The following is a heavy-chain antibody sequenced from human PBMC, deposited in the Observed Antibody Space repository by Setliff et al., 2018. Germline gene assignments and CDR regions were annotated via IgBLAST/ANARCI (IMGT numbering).Heavy chain of an antibody. CDR2: ISPYNGYI. Sequence: ASVKVSCKASGYTFSTYGIAWVRQAPGQGLEWMGWISPYNGYIIYAHKFQGRVTMTTDTSTGTADMELRALNYDDTAVYYCTRGRGPRVVVAVPLDHWGQGTLVTVSS. V-gene: IGHV1-18*01. D-gene: IGHD2-15*01. J-gene: IGHJ4*02. CDR3: TRGRGPRVVVAVPLDH. CDR1: GYTFSTYG.